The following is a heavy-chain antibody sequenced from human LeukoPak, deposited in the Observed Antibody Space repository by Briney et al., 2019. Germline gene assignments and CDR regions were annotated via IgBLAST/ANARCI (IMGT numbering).Heavy chain of an antibody. CDR3: AKDMSRLFLPRLYYYYGMDV. CDR1: GFTFRIYA. J-gene: IGHJ6*02. Sequence: GGTLRLSCATSGFTFRIYAMHWVRHAPGKGLEWVSGISWNSGSIGYADSVKGRFTISRDNAKNSLYLQMNSLRAEDTALYYCAKDMSRLFLPRLYYYYGMDVWGQGTTVTVSS. V-gene: IGHV3-9*01. CDR2: ISWNSGSI. D-gene: IGHD3-22*01.